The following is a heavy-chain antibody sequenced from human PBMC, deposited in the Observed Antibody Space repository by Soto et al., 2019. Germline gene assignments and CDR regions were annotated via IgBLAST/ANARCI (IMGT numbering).Heavy chain of an antibody. CDR3: AKGTTVVPAAIGYYYYGMDV. Sequence: QVQLVQSGAEVKKPGSSVKVSCKASGGTFSSYTISWVRQAPGQGLEWMGRIIPILGIANYAQKFQGRVTITADKSTSTANMELSSLRSEDTAVYYCAKGTTVVPAAIGYYYYGMDVWGQGTTVTVSS. CDR2: IIPILGIA. V-gene: IGHV1-69*02. CDR1: GGTFSSYT. D-gene: IGHD2-2*02. J-gene: IGHJ6*02.